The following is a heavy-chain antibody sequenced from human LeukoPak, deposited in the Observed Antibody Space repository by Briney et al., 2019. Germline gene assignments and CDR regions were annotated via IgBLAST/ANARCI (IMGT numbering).Heavy chain of an antibody. D-gene: IGHD3-10*01. CDR1: GGSFSAYY. CDR3: ASAPYGSGSYHPLDY. Sequence: PSETLSLTCAVYGGSFSAYYWSWIRQPPGKGLEWIGEINHSGSTNYNPSLKSRVTISVDTSKNQFSLKLSSVTAADTAVYYCASAPYGSGSYHPLDYWGQGTLVTVSS. CDR2: INHSGST. V-gene: IGHV4-34*01. J-gene: IGHJ4*02.